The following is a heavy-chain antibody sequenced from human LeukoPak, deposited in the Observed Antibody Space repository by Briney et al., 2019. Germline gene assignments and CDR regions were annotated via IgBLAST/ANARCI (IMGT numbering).Heavy chain of an antibody. Sequence: SVKVSCKASGGTFSSYAISWVRQAPGQGLEWMGGIIPIFGTANYAQKFQGRVTITADESTSTAYMELSSLRSEDTAVYYCARDWVSSSGFDIWGQGTMVTVSS. J-gene: IGHJ3*02. V-gene: IGHV1-69*13. D-gene: IGHD6-25*01. CDR1: GGTFSSYA. CDR3: ARDWVSSSGFDI. CDR2: IIPIFGTA.